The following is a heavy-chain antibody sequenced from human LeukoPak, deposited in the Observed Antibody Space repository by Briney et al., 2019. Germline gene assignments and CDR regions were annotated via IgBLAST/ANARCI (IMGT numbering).Heavy chain of an antibody. V-gene: IGHV7-4-1*02. J-gene: IGHJ4*02. CDR2: INTNTGNP. CDR1: GYTFTSYA. CDR3: ARASSFWSGYYSPGGDY. D-gene: IGHD3-3*01. Sequence: ASVKVSCKASGYTFTSYAMNWVRQAPGQGLGWMGWINTNTGNPTYAQGFTGRFVFSLDTSVSTAYLQISSLKAEDTAVYYCARASSFWSGYYSPGGDYWGQGTLVTVSS.